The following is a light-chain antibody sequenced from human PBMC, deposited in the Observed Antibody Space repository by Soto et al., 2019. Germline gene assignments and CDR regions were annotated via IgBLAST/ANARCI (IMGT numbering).Light chain of an antibody. CDR1: QGISSH. Sequence: AIRMTQSPSSFSASTGDRATITCRASQGISSHLAWYQVKPGKAPRLLIYTASYLESGVPSRFSGSGSGTDFTLTSSSLHSDYFVVYYWQQYFSYPFTFGGGTKVEIK. V-gene: IGKV1-8*01. CDR2: TAS. J-gene: IGKJ4*02. CDR3: QQYFSYPFT.